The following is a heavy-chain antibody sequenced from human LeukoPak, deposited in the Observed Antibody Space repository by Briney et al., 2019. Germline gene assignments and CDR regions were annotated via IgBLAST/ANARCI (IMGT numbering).Heavy chain of an antibody. CDR1: GYTFTTCY. V-gene: IGHV1-46*01. CDR2: INPNSGST. J-gene: IGHJ4*02. CDR3: TRDSHYYDSSGYYSPVGYFDY. Sequence: ASVKVSCKASGYTFTTCYLHWVRQAPGQGLGWMGIINPNSGSTSYAQKFQGRVTITRDTSASTAYMELSSLRSEDMAVYYCTRDSHYYDSSGYYSPVGYFDYWGQGTLVTVSS. D-gene: IGHD3-22*01.